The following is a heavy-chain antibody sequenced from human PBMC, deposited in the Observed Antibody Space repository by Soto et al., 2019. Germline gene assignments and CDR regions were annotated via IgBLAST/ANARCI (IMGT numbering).Heavy chain of an antibody. V-gene: IGHV1-8*01. J-gene: IGHJ6*02. CDR2: MNPNSGNT. CDR1: GYTFTSYD. CDR3: ASDRVVVVVAATPNYYYYGMDV. D-gene: IGHD2-15*01. Sequence: ASVKVSCKASGYTFTSYDIDWVRQATGQGREWMGWMNPNSGNTGYAQKFQGRVTMTMNTSISTAYMELSSLRSEDTAVYYCASDRVVVVVAATPNYYYYGMDVWGQGTTVTVSS.